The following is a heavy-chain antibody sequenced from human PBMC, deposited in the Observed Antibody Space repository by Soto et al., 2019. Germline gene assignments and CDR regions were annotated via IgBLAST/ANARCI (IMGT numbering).Heavy chain of an antibody. CDR2: VDPSDSYT. V-gene: IGHV5-10-1*01. D-gene: IGHD3-3*01. J-gene: IGHJ6*02. Sequence: RGESLKISCKGSGYSFTSYWISWVRQMPGKGLEWMGRVDPSDSYTNYSPSFQGHVTISADKSISTAYLQWSSLKASDTAMYYCAGTYYDFWSGPNYYYYGMDVWGQGTTVTVSS. CDR1: GYSFTSYW. CDR3: AGTYYDFWSGPNYYYYGMDV.